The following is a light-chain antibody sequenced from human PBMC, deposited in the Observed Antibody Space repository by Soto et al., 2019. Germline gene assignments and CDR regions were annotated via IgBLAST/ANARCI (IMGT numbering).Light chain of an antibody. CDR3: AAWDDSLSGVV. CDR1: SSSIATGYD. CDR2: HNN. J-gene: IGLJ2*01. V-gene: IGLV1-40*01. Sequence: QLVLTQPPSVSGAPGQTVTISCTGGSSSIATGYDVHWYQFLPGTAPKLLISHNNNRPSGVPDRFSGSKSATSASLAITGLRSEDEADYYCAAWDDSLSGVVFGGGTKVTVL.